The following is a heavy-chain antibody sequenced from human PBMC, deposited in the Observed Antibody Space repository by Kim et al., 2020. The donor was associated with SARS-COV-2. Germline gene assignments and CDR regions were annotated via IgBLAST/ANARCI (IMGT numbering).Heavy chain of an antibody. D-gene: IGHD1-26*01. Sequence: GGSLRLSCAASGFTFSSYSMNWVRQAPGKGLEWVSSISSSSSYIYYADSVKGRFTISRDNAKNSLYLQMNSLRAEDTAVYYCARDWEVGATEHDAFDIWGQGTMVTVSS. CDR2: ISSSSSYI. J-gene: IGHJ3*02. CDR3: ARDWEVGATEHDAFDI. CDR1: GFTFSSYS. V-gene: IGHV3-21*01.